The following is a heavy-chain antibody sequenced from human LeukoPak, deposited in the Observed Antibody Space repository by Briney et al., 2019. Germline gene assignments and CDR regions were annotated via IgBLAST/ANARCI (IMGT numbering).Heavy chain of an antibody. CDR3: ARVFTKPLVGAVYYFDY. J-gene: IGHJ4*02. CDR1: GFTFSSYW. D-gene: IGHD1-26*01. Sequence: PGGSLRLSCAASGFTFSSYWMHWVRQAPGKGLVWVSRINSDGSSTSYADSVKGRFTISRDNAKNTLYLQMNSLGAEDTAVYYCARVFTKPLVGAVYYFDYWGQGTLVTVSS. V-gene: IGHV3-74*01. CDR2: INSDGSST.